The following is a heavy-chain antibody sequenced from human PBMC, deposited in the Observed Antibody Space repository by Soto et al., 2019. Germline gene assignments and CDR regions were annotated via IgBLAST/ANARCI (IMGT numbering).Heavy chain of an antibody. CDR1: GVSFSGYY. CDR3: ARRPHSSGWSYYFDY. J-gene: IGHJ4*02. D-gene: IGHD6-19*01. CDR2: INHSGST. V-gene: IGHV4-34*01. Sequence: SETLSLTCAVYGVSFSGYYWSWIRQPPGKGLEWIGEINHSGSTNYNPSLKSRVTISVDTSKNQFSLKLSSVTAADTAVYYCARRPHSSGWSYYFDYWGQGTLVTVSS.